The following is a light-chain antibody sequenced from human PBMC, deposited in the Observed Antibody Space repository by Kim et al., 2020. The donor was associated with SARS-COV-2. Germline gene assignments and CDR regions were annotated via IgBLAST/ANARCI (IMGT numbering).Light chain of an antibody. CDR1: QSVISS. J-gene: IGKJ5*01. Sequence: WYRAERHTRACRTSQSVISSLAWYQQKPAQAPRLLSYDASNRATGIPARVSGSVSGTDFTLTISSLEPEDFAVYYCQQRSNWPITFGQGTRLEIK. CDR2: DAS. V-gene: IGKV3-11*01. CDR3: QQRSNWPIT.